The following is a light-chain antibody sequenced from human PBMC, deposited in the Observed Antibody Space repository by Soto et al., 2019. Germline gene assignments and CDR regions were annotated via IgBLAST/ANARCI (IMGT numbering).Light chain of an antibody. Sequence: EIVLTQSPGTLSLSPGEIATLSCRASQSVSSSYLAWYQQKPGQAPRLLIYGASSRVTGIPDRFSGSGSGTDFSLTISRLEPEDFAVYYCQQYGSSPLLTFGGGTKVEIK. CDR2: GAS. CDR1: QSVSSSY. CDR3: QQYGSSPLLT. V-gene: IGKV3-20*01. J-gene: IGKJ4*01.